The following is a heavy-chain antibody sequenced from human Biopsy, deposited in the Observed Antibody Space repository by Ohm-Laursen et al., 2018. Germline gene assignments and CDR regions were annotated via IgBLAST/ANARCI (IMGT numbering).Heavy chain of an antibody. CDR2: NIPILGTG. J-gene: IGHJ4*02. CDR3: AADINVWNVNY. Sequence: SSVKVSCKVPGGTFSNYGVNWVRQAPGQGLEWLGGNIPILGTGNYAQKFQDRVTVAADTSTSTAYMEVWRLRSDDTAVYYCAADINVWNVNYWGQGTQVIVSS. V-gene: IGHV1-69*06. D-gene: IGHD1-1*01. CDR1: GGTFSNYG.